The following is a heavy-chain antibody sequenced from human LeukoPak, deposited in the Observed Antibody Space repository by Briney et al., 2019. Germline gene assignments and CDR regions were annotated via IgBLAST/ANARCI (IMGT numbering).Heavy chain of an antibody. CDR2: INPNSGGT. CDR1: GYTFTGYY. Sequence: VSVKVSCKPSGYTFTGYYMHWVRQAPGQGLEWMGWINPNSGGTHYAQKFQGRVTMTRDTSISTAYMEVSRLRSDDTGVYYCARGTYYGSGSYLDYWGQGTLVTVSS. V-gene: IGHV1-2*02. J-gene: IGHJ4*02. CDR3: ARGTYYGSGSYLDY. D-gene: IGHD3-10*01.